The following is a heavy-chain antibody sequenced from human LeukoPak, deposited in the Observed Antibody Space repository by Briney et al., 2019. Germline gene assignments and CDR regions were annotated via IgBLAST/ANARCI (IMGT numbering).Heavy chain of an antibody. CDR3: ARDLTEWARVRGNLNY. CDR1: GYTFISYG. J-gene: IGHJ4*02. CDR2: ISPYNGNT. D-gene: IGHD3-10*01. V-gene: IGHV1-18*01. Sequence: ASVKVSCKASGYTFISYGISWVRQAPGQGLGWMGWISPYNGNTNYAEKFQDRVTMTTDTSTSTAYMELRSLTHDDTAVYYCARDLTEWARVRGNLNYWGQGTLVTASS.